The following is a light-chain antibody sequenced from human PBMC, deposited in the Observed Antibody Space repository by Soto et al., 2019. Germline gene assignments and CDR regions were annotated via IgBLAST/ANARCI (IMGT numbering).Light chain of an antibody. V-gene: IGKV1-27*01. CDR1: QGISNY. CDR2: AAS. Sequence: DIQMTQSPSSLSASVGDRVTITCRASQGISNYLAWYQQKPGKVPKLLIYAASTLQSGVPSGFSGRGSGTDFTLTISSLQPEDIAPYYCQEYNSAPFTFGPGTKVDIK. CDR3: QEYNSAPFT. J-gene: IGKJ3*01.